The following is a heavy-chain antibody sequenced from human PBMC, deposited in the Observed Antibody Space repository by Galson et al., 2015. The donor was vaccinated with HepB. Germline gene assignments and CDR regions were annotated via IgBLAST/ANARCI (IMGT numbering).Heavy chain of an antibody. Sequence: SLRLSCAASGFTFSSYAMSWVRQAPGKGLEWVSAISGSGGSTYYADSVKGRFTVSRDNSKNTLYLQMNSLRAEDTAVYYCAKIPPSLGIAAARNWYFGLWGRGTLVTVSS. CDR3: AKIPPSLGIAAARNWYFGL. J-gene: IGHJ2*01. V-gene: IGHV3-23*01. CDR1: GFTFSSYA. D-gene: IGHD6-13*01. CDR2: ISGSGGST.